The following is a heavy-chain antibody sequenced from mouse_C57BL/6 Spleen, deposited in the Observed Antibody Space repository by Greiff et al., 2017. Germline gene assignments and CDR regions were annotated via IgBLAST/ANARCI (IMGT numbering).Heavy chain of an antibody. J-gene: IGHJ2*01. Sequence: QVQLKESGPGLVQPSQSLSITCTVSGFSLTSYGVHWVRQSPGQGLEWLGVLWSGGSTDYNAAFISRLSISKDNSKSQVFFKMNSLQADDTAIYYCARNDYGSSQYYFDYWGQGTTLTVSS. CDR3: ARNDYGSSQYYFDY. CDR2: LWSGGST. V-gene: IGHV2-2*01. CDR1: GFSLTSYG. D-gene: IGHD1-1*01.